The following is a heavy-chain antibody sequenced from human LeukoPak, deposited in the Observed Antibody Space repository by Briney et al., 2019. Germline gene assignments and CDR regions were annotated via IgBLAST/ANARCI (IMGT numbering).Heavy chain of an antibody. Sequence: SETLSLTCAVYGGSFSGYYWSWIRQPPGKGLEWIGEINHSGSTNYNPSLKSRVTISVDTSKNQFSLKLSSVTAADTAVYYCATDLYDFWSGTPRPHSNYWGQGTLVTVSS. CDR2: INHSGST. D-gene: IGHD3-3*01. CDR1: GGSFSGYY. CDR3: ATDLYDFWSGTPRPHSNY. V-gene: IGHV4-34*01. J-gene: IGHJ4*02.